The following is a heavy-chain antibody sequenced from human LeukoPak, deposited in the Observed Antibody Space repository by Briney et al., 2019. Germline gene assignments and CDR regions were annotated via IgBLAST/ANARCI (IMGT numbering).Heavy chain of an antibody. J-gene: IGHJ4*02. D-gene: IGHD4-23*01. V-gene: IGHV4-59*01. CDR2: IYYSGST. CDR1: GASISSYY. CDR3: ARENYGGVADF. Sequence: LETLSLTCTVSGASISSYYWSWIRQPPGKGLEWIGYIYYSGSTNYNPSLKSRVTVSVDTSKNQFSLKLSSVTASDTAVYYCARENYGGVADFWGQGTLVTVSS.